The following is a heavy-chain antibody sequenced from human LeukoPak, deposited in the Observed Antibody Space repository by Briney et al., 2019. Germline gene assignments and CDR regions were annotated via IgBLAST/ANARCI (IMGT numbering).Heavy chain of an antibody. J-gene: IGHJ5*02. CDR1: GFTFSSYA. CDR2: ISYDGSNK. D-gene: IGHD2-2*01. V-gene: IGHV3-30*04. CDR3: ARDCSSTSCASVEFWFDP. Sequence: GGSLRLSCAASGFTFSSYAMHWVRQAPGKGLECVAVISYDGSNKYYADSVKGRFTISRDNSKNTLYLQMNSLRAEDTAVYYCARDCSSTSCASVEFWFDPWGQGTLVTVSS.